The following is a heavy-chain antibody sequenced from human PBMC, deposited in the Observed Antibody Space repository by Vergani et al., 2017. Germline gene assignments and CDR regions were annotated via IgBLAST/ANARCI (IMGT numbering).Heavy chain of an antibody. D-gene: IGHD1-26*01. Sequence: QVQLQESGPGLVKPSQTLSLTCTVSGGSISSGSYYWSWIRQPAGKGLEWIGRIYTSGSTNYNPSLKSRVTISVDTSKNQFSLKLSSVTAADTAVYYCARGSPSGSHSPTIFDYWGQGTLVTVSS. J-gene: IGHJ4*02. CDR2: IYTSGST. CDR3: ARGSPSGSHSPTIFDY. V-gene: IGHV4-61*02. CDR1: GGSISSGSYY.